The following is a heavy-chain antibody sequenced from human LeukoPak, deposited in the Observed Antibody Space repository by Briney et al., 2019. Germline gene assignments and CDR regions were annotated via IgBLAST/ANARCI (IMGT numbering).Heavy chain of an antibody. Sequence: PGRSLRLSCVASEFTFSSYAMHWVRQAPDKGLEWVALISYDGRNKDYADSVKGRFTISRDNPKNSLYLQMNSLRGEDTAVYYCARGMDYDILAGPPDYWGQGTLVTVSS. CDR1: EFTFSSYA. CDR2: ISYDGRNK. J-gene: IGHJ4*02. D-gene: IGHD3-9*01. CDR3: ARGMDYDILAGPPDY. V-gene: IGHV3-30*04.